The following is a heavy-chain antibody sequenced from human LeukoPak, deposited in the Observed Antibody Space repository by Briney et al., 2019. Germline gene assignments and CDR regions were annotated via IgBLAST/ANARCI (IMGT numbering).Heavy chain of an antibody. CDR3: ARGRITMIVAT. V-gene: IGHV4-59*01. CDR2: IFYSGST. Sequence: SETLSLTCTVSGGSISSYYWSWIRQPPGKGLEWIGYIFYSGSTNYNPSLKSRVTISVDTSKNQFSLKLTSVTAADTAVYYCARGRITMIVATWGQGTLVTVSS. CDR1: GGSISSYY. J-gene: IGHJ5*02. D-gene: IGHD3-22*01.